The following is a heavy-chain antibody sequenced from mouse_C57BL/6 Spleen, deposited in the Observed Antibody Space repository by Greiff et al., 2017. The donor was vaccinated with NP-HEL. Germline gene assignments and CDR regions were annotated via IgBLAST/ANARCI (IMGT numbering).Heavy chain of an antibody. CDR3: ALVTTVVATDWYFDV. Sequence: VQLQQPGAELVKPGASVKLSCKASGYTFTSYWMHWVKQRPGQGLEWIGMIHPNSGSTNYNEKFKSKATLTVDKSSSTAYMQLSSLTSEDSAVYYCALVTTVVATDWYFDVWGTGTTVTVSS. CDR2: IHPNSGST. V-gene: IGHV1-64*01. J-gene: IGHJ1*03. D-gene: IGHD1-1*01. CDR1: GYTFTSYW.